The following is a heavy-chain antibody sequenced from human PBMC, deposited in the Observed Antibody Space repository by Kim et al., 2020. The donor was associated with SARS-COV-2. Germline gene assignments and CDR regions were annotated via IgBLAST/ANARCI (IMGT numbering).Heavy chain of an antibody. J-gene: IGHJ6*02. V-gene: IGHV1-18*04. CDR3: ARGPIVGATTLHYYYGMDV. Sequence: ASVKVSCKASGYTFTSYGISWVRQAPGQGLEWMGWISAYNGNTNYAQKLQGRVTMTTDTSTSTAYMELRSLRSDDTAVYYCARGPIVGATTLHYYYGMDVWGQGTTVTVSS. D-gene: IGHD1-26*01. CDR1: GYTFTSYG. CDR2: ISAYNGNT.